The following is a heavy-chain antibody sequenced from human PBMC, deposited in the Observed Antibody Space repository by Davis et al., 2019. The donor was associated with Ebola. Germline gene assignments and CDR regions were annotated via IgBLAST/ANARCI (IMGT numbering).Heavy chain of an antibody. CDR1: GFTFDDYG. J-gene: IGHJ4*02. D-gene: IGHD2-2*01. CDR3: ARGEYCSSSNRCFVTEY. CDR2: INWNGGST. V-gene: IGHV3-20*04. Sequence: GGSLRLSCAASGFTFDDYGMSWVRQAPGKGLEWVPGINWNGGSTGYADSVKGRSTISRDNAKNSLHLQMNSLRAEDTALYYCARGEYCSSSNRCFVTEYWGQGTLVTVSS.